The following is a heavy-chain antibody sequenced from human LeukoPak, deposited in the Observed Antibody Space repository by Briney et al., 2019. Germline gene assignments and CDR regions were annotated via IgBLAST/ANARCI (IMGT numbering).Heavy chain of an antibody. V-gene: IGHV5-51*03. CDR2: IYPGDSDT. Sequence: GESLKISCKASGYGFGNFWIGWVRQMPGKGLEWMGIIYPGDSDTRYSPSFQGQVTISADKSISTTYLQWSTLKASDTAMYYCAWHPYPQSKPLDWGQGTLVTVSS. CDR1: GYGFGNFW. CDR3: AWHPYPQSKPLD. J-gene: IGHJ4*02. D-gene: IGHD6-19*01.